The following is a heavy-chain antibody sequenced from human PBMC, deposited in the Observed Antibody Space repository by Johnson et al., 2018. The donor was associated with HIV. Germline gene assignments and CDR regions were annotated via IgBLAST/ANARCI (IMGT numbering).Heavy chain of an antibody. Sequence: QVQLVESGGGLVKPGGSLRLSCAASGFTVSSNYMSWVRQAPGKGLEWVAVISYDGSNKYYADSVKGRFTISRDNSRNMVYLEMNSLRTEDTAVYYCARGLKGAFDIWGQGTMVTVSS. CDR1: GFTVSSNY. V-gene: IGHV3-30*03. J-gene: IGHJ3*02. CDR2: ISYDGSNK. CDR3: ARGLKGAFDI.